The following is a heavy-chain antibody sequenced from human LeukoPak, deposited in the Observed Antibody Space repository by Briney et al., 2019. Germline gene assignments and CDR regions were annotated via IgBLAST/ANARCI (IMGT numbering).Heavy chain of an antibody. CDR2: IYTSGST. Sequence: LSLTCTVSGGSISSGSYYWSWLRQPAGKGLEWIGRIYTSGSTNYTPSLNSRVTISVDTSKNQFSLKLSSVTAADTAVYYCARARKNYYMDVWGKGTTVTVSS. V-gene: IGHV4-61*02. CDR3: ARARKNYYMDV. CDR1: GGSISSGSYY. J-gene: IGHJ6*03.